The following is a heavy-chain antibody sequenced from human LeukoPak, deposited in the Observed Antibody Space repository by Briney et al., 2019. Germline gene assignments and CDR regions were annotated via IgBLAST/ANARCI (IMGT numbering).Heavy chain of an antibody. CDR2: IKQDGSER. V-gene: IGHV3-7*03. D-gene: IGHD3-10*01. CDR3: ATFADY. CDR1: GLTFSNYW. Sequence: GGSLRLSCAASGLTFSNYWMTWVRQAPGKGLEWVANIKQDGSERYYVDSVKGRSTISRDNAKKSLYLQMNSLRAEDTAVYYCATFADYWGQGTLVTVSS. J-gene: IGHJ4*02.